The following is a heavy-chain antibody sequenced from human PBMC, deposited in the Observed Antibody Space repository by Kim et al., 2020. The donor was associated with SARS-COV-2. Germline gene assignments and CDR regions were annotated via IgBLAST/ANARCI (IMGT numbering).Heavy chain of an antibody. V-gene: IGHV3-11*06. D-gene: IGHD4-17*01. Sequence: VKGRFTSSRDNTKNSLYLKMNSLRDEDTAVYYCARDPYGGVLFYYYYGMDVWGQGTTVTVSS. J-gene: IGHJ6*02. CDR3: ARDPYGGVLFYYYYGMDV.